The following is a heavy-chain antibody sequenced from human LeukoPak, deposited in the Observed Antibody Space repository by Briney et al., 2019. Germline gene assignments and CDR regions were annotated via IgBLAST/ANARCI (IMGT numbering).Heavy chain of an antibody. D-gene: IGHD5-18*01. Sequence: ASVKVSCKASGYTFTSYDINWVRQATGQGLEWMGWMNPNSGNTGYAQEFQGRVTMTRNTSISTAYMELSSLRSEDTAVYYCARVRGYSYGYVLDYWGQGTLVTVSS. CDR1: GYTFTSYD. J-gene: IGHJ4*02. CDR2: MNPNSGNT. V-gene: IGHV1-8*01. CDR3: ARVRGYSYGYVLDY.